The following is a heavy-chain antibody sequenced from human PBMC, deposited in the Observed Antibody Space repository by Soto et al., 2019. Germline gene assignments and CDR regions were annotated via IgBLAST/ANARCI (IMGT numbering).Heavy chain of an antibody. CDR3: VREGGDLRGSGVFDY. CDR1: GFTFSFYT. D-gene: IGHD6-19*01. Sequence: EPQLVESGGGLVQPGGSLRLSCAGSGFTFSFYTMNWVRQTPGKGLEWLAYISRGGSSIYYADSVKGRFTVSRDNANNSLSLQLNSPRREDTAVYYCVREGGDLRGSGVFDYWGQGTLVTVSS. J-gene: IGHJ4*02. V-gene: IGHV3-48*01. CDR2: ISRGGSSI.